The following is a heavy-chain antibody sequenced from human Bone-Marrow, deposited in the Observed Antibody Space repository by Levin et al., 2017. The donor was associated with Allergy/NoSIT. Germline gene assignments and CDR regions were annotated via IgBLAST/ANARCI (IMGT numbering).Heavy chain of an antibody. Sequence: QAGGSLRLSCAASGFTFSSYGMHWVRQAPGKGLEWVAVISYDGSNKYYADSVKGRFTISRDNSKNTLYLQMNSLRAEDTAVYYCAKESGRVVVAATPVFDYYYGMDVWGQGTTVTVSS. CDR2: ISYDGSNK. J-gene: IGHJ6*02. D-gene: IGHD2-15*01. CDR3: AKESGRVVVAATPVFDYYYGMDV. V-gene: IGHV3-30*18. CDR1: GFTFSSYG.